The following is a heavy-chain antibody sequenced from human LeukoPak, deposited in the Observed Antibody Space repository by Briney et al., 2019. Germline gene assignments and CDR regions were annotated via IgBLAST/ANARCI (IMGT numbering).Heavy chain of an antibody. CDR1: GFSFSNSG. J-gene: IGHJ3*02. CDR2: IRYDGSNK. V-gene: IGHV3-30*02. Sequence: GGSLRLSCAASGFSFSNSGMHWVRQAPGKGLEWVTFIRYDGSNKYYVDSVKGRFTISRDNSKNTLYLQMNSLRAEDTAVYYCAKEIEYCSGGRCSLHDAFDIWGQGTMVTVSS. CDR3: AKEIEYCSGGRCSLHDAFDI. D-gene: IGHD2-15*01.